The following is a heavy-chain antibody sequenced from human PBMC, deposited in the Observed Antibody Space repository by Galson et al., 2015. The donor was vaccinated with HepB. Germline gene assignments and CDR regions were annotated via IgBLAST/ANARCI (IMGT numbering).Heavy chain of an antibody. CDR3: ATADYYDSSGYYPLAY. D-gene: IGHD3-22*01. V-gene: IGHV1-24*01. CDR2: FDPEDGET. CDR1: GYTLTELS. J-gene: IGHJ4*02. Sequence: SVKVSCKVSGYTLTELSMHWVRQAPGKGLEWMGGFDPEDGETIYAQKFQGRVTMTEDTSTDTAYMELSSLRSEDTAVYYCATADYYDSSGYYPLAYWGQGTLVTVSS.